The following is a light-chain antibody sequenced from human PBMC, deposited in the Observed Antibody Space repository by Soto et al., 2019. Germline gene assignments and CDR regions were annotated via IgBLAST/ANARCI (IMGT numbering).Light chain of an antibody. CDR2: DAS. V-gene: IGKV1-33*01. Sequence: DIQMTQSPSSLSASVGDRVTITCQASQDISNYLNWYQQKPGKAPKLLTYDASNLETGVPSRFSGSGSGKDFNFTISSLQPEDIATYYCQQYDNLLSLTFGGGTKVDI. J-gene: IGKJ4*01. CDR3: QQYDNLLSLT. CDR1: QDISNY.